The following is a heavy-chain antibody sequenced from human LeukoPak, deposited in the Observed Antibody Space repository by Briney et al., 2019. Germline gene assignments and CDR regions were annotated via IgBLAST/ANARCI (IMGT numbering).Heavy chain of an antibody. J-gene: IGHJ6*02. Sequence: GASVTVSCTASGYTFTSYGISWVRQAPGQGLERMGWISAYNGNTNYAQKLQGRVTMTTDTSTSTAYMELRSLRSDDTAVYYCARVPAEYSGNQNYYYYYGMDVWGQGTTVTVSS. CDR3: ARVPAEYSGNQNYYYYYGMDV. CDR1: GYTFTSYG. CDR2: ISAYNGNT. V-gene: IGHV1-18*01. D-gene: IGHD1-26*01.